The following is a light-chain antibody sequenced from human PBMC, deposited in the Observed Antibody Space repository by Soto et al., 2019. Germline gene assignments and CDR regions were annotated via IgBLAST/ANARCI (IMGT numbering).Light chain of an antibody. J-gene: IGLJ1*01. CDR2: EVS. Sequence: QSALTQPASVSGSPGQSITISCTGTGSDVGSYKYVSWYQQHPGKAPNLIIFEVSNRPSGVSDRFSGSKSGNTASLTISGLQPEDEADYYCSSYTSISSLGVFGTGTNLTVL. CDR3: SSYTSISSLGV. V-gene: IGLV2-14*01. CDR1: GSDVGSYKY.